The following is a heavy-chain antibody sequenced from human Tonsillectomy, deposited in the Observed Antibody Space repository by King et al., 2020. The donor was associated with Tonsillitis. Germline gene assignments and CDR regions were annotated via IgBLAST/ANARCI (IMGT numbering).Heavy chain of an antibody. CDR3: ARRDFDFWSGPTEDYYYYYMDV. V-gene: IGHV4-59*08. CDR1: GGSISSYY. Sequence: VQLQESGPGLVKPSETLSLTCTVSGGSISSYYWSWIRQPPGKGLEWIGYIYYSGSTNYNPSLRSRVTISVDTSKNQFSLKLSSVNAAYTDVYYCARRDFDFWSGPTEDYYYYYMDVWGKGTTVTVSS. CDR2: IYYSGST. D-gene: IGHD3-3*01. J-gene: IGHJ6*03.